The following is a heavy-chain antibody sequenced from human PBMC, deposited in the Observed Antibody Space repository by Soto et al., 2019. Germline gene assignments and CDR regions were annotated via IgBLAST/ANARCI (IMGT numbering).Heavy chain of an antibody. CDR1: GFPFKTYT. J-gene: IGHJ3*02. Sequence: EVQLLESGGGLVQPGGSLRLSCAASGFPFKTYTMSWVRQAPGRGLEWVSGIVGDGSIIYYADSVKGRFTVSRDNSKNTLYLQMNSLREEDTAVYSCAKDFVAYNGLWEPFDMWGQGTKVTVCS. CDR2: IVGDGSII. CDR3: AKDFVAYNGLWEPFDM. V-gene: IGHV3-23*03. D-gene: IGHD3-16*01.